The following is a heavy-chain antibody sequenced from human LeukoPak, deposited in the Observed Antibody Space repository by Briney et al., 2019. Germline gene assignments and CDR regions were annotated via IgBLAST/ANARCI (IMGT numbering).Heavy chain of an antibody. CDR1: GYTFTSYG. Sequence: GASVKVSCKASGYTFTSYGISWVRQAPGQGLEWMGWISAYNGNTNYAQKLQGRVTMTTDASTSTAYMELRSLRSDDTAVYYCARDLPYSSARYGTEDWFDPWGQGTLVTVSS. CDR3: ARDLPYSSARYGTEDWFDP. CDR2: ISAYNGNT. D-gene: IGHD6-19*01. J-gene: IGHJ5*02. V-gene: IGHV1-18*01.